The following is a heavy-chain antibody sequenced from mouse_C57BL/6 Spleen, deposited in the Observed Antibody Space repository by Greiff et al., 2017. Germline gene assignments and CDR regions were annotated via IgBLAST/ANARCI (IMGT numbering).Heavy chain of an antibody. Sequence: EVQLQQSGPELVKPGASVKISCKASGYTFTDYYMNWVKQSHGKSLEWIGDINPNNGGTSYNQKFKGKATLTVDKSSSTAYMELRSLTSEDSAVYYCARAYYGSRGTYAMDYWGQGTSVTVSS. CDR3: ARAYYGSRGTYAMDY. V-gene: IGHV1-26*01. J-gene: IGHJ4*01. CDR2: INPNNGGT. CDR1: GYTFTDYY. D-gene: IGHD1-1*01.